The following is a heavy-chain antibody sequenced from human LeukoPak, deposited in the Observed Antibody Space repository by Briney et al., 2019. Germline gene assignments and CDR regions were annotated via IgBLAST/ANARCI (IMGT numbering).Heavy chain of an antibody. V-gene: IGHV3-66*01. J-gene: IGHJ4*02. CDR1: GFTVSSNY. CDR3: ARGYNDNSVFDY. CDR2: IYSDGST. D-gene: IGHD3-22*01. Sequence: PGGSLRLSCTASGFTVSSNYMSWVRQTPGKGLEWVSLIYSDGSTYYADSVKGRFTISRDNSKNTLSLQMNSLRAEDTAVYYCARGYNDNSVFDYWGQGTLVTVSS.